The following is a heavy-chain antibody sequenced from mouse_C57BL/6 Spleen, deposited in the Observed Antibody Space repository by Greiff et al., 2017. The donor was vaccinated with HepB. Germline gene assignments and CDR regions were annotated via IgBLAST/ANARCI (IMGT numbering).Heavy chain of an antibody. CDR1: GYTFTSYD. D-gene: IGHD1-1*01. V-gene: IGHV1-85*01. Sequence: QVQLQQSGPELVKPGASVKLSCKASGYTFTSYDINWVKQRPGQGLEWIGWIYPRDGSTKYNEKFKGKATLTVDTSSSTAYMELHSLTSEDSAVYFCARNSLIYYYGSNYEAFDYWGQGTTLTVSS. CDR2: IYPRDGST. J-gene: IGHJ2*01. CDR3: ARNSLIYYYGSNYEAFDY.